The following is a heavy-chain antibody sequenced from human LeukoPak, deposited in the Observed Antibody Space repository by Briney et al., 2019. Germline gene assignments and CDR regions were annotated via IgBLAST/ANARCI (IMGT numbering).Heavy chain of an antibody. V-gene: IGHV3-74*01. J-gene: IGHJ4*02. CDR3: VRDSGFGTYFDY. D-gene: IGHD5-12*01. CDR1: GLTFSLYW. Sequence: AGGSLRLSCVASGLTFSLYWMHWVRQVPGKGLVWVSRIKSDGSGAAYADSVKGRFTTSRDNAKSTLYLHMNSLRAEDTAVYYCVRDSGFGTYFDYWGQGTLVTVSS. CDR2: IKSDGSGA.